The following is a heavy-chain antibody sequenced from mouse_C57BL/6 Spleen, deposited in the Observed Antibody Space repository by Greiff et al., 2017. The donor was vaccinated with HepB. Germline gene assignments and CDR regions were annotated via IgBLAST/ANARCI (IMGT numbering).Heavy chain of an antibody. Sequence: DVKLVESGGGLVKPGGSLKLSCAASGFTFSSYAMSWVRQTPEKRLEWVATISDGGSYTYYPDNVKGRFTISRDNAKNNLYLQMSHLKSEDTAMYYCAREEGDSSGYTFAYWGQGTLVTVSA. CDR1: GFTFSSYA. CDR2: ISDGGSYT. V-gene: IGHV5-4*01. D-gene: IGHD3-2*02. CDR3: AREEGDSSGYTFAY. J-gene: IGHJ3*01.